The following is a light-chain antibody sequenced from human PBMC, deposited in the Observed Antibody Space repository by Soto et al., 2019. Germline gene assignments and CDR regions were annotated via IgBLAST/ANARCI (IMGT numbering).Light chain of an antibody. CDR3: MQHTDFPIT. Sequence: EIVLTQTPLSLPVSPGEPASISCRSSQSLLDTDDGSTYLDWYLQKPGQSPQLPIYALSSRASGVPDRFSGSGSGTEFTLRISRVETEDVGVYYCMQHTDFPITFGQGTRLEIK. J-gene: IGKJ5*01. CDR2: ALS. V-gene: IGKV2-40*01. CDR1: QSLLDTDDGSTY.